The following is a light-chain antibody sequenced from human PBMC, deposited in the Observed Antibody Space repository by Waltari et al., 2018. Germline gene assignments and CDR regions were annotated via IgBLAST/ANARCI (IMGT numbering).Light chain of an antibody. CDR1: KVIDSN. CDR3: QQAYRFPYT. V-gene: IGKV1-16*01. CDR2: RAT. J-gene: IGKJ2*01. Sequence: DIQMTQSTSPLSASVGDTVNLTCQESKVIDSNLNWYKQKPGKAPKFLISRATNLQTGIPSRFGGGGSGTDFTLTIGSLQPEDFATYYCQQAYRFPYTFGQGTKLEIK.